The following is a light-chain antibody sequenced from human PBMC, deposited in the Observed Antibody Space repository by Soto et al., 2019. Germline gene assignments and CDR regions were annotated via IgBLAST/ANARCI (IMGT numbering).Light chain of an antibody. CDR3: AAWDAGVSGPA. CDR1: SSNIGSKY. Sequence: QAVVTQPPSASGTPEQRVTISCSGSSSNIGSKYVYWYQQLPGTAPKLLMYRNNQRPSGVPDRFSGSKSGTSASLAISGLRSEDEADYYCAAWDAGVSGPAFGGGTKLTVL. CDR2: RNN. V-gene: IGLV1-47*01. J-gene: IGLJ2*01.